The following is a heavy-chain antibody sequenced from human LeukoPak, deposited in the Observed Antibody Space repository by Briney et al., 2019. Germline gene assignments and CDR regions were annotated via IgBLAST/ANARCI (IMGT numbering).Heavy chain of an antibody. CDR1: GGSISSGSYY. D-gene: IGHD3-3*01. Sequence: PSQTLSLTSTVSGGSISSGSYYWSWIRQPAGKGLEWIGRIYTSGSTNYNPSLKSRVTISVDTSKNQFSLKLSSVTAADTAVYYCARDRFLEWSAYYYYMDVWGKGTTVTVSS. CDR2: IYTSGST. V-gene: IGHV4-61*02. J-gene: IGHJ6*03. CDR3: ARDRFLEWSAYYYYMDV.